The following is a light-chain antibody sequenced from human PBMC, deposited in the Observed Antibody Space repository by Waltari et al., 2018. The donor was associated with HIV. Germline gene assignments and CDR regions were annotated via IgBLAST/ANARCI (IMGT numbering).Light chain of an antibody. CDR1: KLGDKY. J-gene: IGLJ2*01. CDR2: EDV. CDR3: QAWDSHNVI. Sequence: SYELTQPPSVSVSPGQTAIITCPGDKLGDKYDYWYPTRPGQSPVLVIYEDVKRPSGIPERFSGSNSGNTATLTISGTQAMDESDYYCQAWDSHNVIFGGGTKLTVL. V-gene: IGLV3-1*01.